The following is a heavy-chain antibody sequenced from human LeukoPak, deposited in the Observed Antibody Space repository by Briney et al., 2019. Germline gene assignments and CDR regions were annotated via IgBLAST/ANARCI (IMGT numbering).Heavy chain of an antibody. CDR1: GFTFSSYA. D-gene: IGHD3-22*01. Sequence: GGSLRLSCAASGFTFSSYAMSWVRQAPGKGLEWVSGIISGGNTHYVDSVKGRFTISRDNSKNTLYLQMNSLRAEDTAVYYCAKGYDSSGSFVYWGQGTLVTVSS. CDR2: IISGGNT. V-gene: IGHV3-23*01. J-gene: IGHJ4*02. CDR3: AKGYDSSGSFVY.